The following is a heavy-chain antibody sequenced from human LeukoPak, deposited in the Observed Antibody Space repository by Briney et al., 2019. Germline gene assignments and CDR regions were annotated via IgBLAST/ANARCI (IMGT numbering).Heavy chain of an antibody. J-gene: IGHJ5*02. CDR3: AREVRFGELDP. V-gene: IGHV4-59*01. CDR1: GGSISSYY. CDR2: IYYSGST. D-gene: IGHD3-10*01. Sequence: SETLSLTCTVSGGSISSYYWSWIRQPPGKGLEWIGYIYYSGSTNYNPSLKSRVTISVDTSKNQFSRKLSSVTAADTAVYYCAREVRFGELDPWGQGTLVTVSS.